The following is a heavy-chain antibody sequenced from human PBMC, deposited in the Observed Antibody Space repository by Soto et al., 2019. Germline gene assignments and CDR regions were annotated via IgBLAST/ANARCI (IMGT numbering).Heavy chain of an antibody. J-gene: IGHJ6*02. Sequence: GWSLILSCAASGFTFSSYSMNWVRQAPGKGLEWVSYISSSSSTIYYADSVKGRFTISRDNAKNSLYLQMNSLRDEDTAVYYCAKDYSSGWYEVGQNHYYYYGMDVWGQGTTVTVSS. CDR3: AKDYSSGWYEVGQNHYYYYGMDV. CDR2: ISSSSSTI. D-gene: IGHD6-19*01. CDR1: GFTFSSYS. V-gene: IGHV3-48*02.